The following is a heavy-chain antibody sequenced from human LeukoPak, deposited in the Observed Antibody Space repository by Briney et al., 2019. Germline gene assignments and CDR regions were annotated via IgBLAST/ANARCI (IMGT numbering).Heavy chain of an antibody. CDR3: ARFARGSGSYPRFDY. D-gene: IGHD1-26*01. CDR1: GGSLSSYY. V-gene: IGHV4-59*08. Sequence: SETLSLTCTVSGGSLSSYYWSWIRQPPGKGLEWIGYIYYSGSTNYNPSLKSRVTISVDTSKNQFSLKLSSVTAADTAVYYCARFARGSGSYPRFDYWGQGTLVTVSS. CDR2: IYYSGST. J-gene: IGHJ4*02.